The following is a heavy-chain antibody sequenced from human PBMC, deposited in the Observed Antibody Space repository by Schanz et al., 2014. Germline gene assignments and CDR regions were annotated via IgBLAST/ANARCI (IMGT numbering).Heavy chain of an antibody. V-gene: IGHV3-21*06. D-gene: IGHD3-10*01. Sequence: EVQLVESGGGLVKPGGSLRLSCAASGFTFNNFNMNWVRQAPGKGLEWVSSISSSGSSIYYADSVKGRFTISRDNANNSLFLRMNSLRAEDSAVYYCGRGFSRSYIDFWGQGTLITVSS. CDR2: ISSSGSSI. CDR3: GRGFSRSYIDF. CDR1: GFTFNNFN. J-gene: IGHJ4*02.